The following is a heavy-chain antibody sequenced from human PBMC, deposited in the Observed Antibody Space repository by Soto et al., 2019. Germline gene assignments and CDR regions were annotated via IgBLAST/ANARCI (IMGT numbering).Heavy chain of an antibody. D-gene: IGHD3-16*01. CDR2: ISWDGGTT. CDR1: GFTFEDYT. V-gene: IGHV3-43*01. Sequence: EVQLVESGGDVVQPGGSLRLSCAASGFTFEDYTIHWVRQAPGKALEWVSLISWDGGTTYYTHSVKGRFTISRENSKNSLYLQMNSLRPEDTALYYCAKDGSQKDDDGNWLGSWGQGTLVTVSS. J-gene: IGHJ5*01. CDR3: AKDGSQKDDDGNWLGS.